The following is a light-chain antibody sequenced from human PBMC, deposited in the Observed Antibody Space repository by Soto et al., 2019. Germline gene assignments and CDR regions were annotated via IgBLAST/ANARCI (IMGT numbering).Light chain of an antibody. CDR2: AAS. CDR3: QHSYMTPYT. V-gene: IGKV1-39*01. Sequence: DIQMTQSPASLSASGRDTVTITCRASQSISVHLTWYQQKPGEVPKLLIYAASNLHSGVPSRFSGSGSEAVFALTISSLQPEDFATYYYQHSYMTPYTFGQGTRLEIK. J-gene: IGKJ2*01. CDR1: QSISVH.